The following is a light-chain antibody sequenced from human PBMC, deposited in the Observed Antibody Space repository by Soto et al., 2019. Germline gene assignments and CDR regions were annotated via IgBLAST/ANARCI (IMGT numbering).Light chain of an antibody. CDR1: QSISSY. V-gene: IGKV1-39*01. CDR2: AAS. CDR3: QQSYNSPLT. J-gene: IGKJ4*01. Sequence: DLQMTQSPSSLSAFVGDRVTITCRASQSISSYLNWYQQKPGKAPKLLIFAASNLQSGVPSRFSGSGSGADFTFTISSLQPEDFATYYCQQSYNSPLTFGGGTKVEIK.